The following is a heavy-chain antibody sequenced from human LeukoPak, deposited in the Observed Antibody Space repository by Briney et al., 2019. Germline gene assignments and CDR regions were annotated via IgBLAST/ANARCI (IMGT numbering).Heavy chain of an antibody. Sequence: ASVKVSCKASGYTFISYYMHWVRQAPGQGLEWMGIISPSGDYTRYAQKLQGRVTMTRDMSTSTVYMELSSLRSEDTAVYYCARAIMVRGESFDYWGQGALVTVSS. V-gene: IGHV1-46*04. CDR3: ARAIMVRGESFDY. CDR2: ISPSGDYT. D-gene: IGHD3-10*01. J-gene: IGHJ4*02. CDR1: GYTFISYY.